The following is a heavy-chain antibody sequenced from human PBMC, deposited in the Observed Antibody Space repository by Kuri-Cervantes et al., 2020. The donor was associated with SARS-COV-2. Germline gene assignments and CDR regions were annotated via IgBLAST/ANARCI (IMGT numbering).Heavy chain of an antibody. J-gene: IGHJ4*02. V-gene: IGHV3-11*04. CDR3: ARMGWYYYDSSGHFDY. CDR1: GFTFSDYY. D-gene: IGHD3-22*01. Sequence: GGSLRLSCAASGFTFSDYYISWIRQAPGKGLEWVSAISGSGGSTYYADSVKGRFTISRDNAKNSLYLQMNSLRAEDTAVYYCARMGWYYYDSSGHFDYWGQGTLVTVSS. CDR2: ISGSGGST.